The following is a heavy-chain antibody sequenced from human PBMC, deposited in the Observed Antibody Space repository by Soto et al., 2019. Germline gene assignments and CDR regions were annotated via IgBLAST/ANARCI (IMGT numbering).Heavy chain of an antibody. CDR2: ISSSGSTV. CDR1: RFTFSTYE. J-gene: IGHJ4*02. CDR3: VRYSSAPGCNRVATRAFDY. D-gene: IGHD5-12*01. Sequence: HPGGSLRLSCAASRFTFSTYEMHWVRQPPGKGLEWVSYISSSGSTVEYADSVKGRFTISRNNVTSALYLQMNSLRFEDTALYYCVRYSSAPGCNRVATRAFDYWGQGTLVTVSS. V-gene: IGHV3-48*03.